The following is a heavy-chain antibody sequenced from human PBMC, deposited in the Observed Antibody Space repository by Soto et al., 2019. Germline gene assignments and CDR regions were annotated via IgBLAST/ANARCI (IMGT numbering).Heavy chain of an antibody. CDR1: GYTFTSYD. CDR2: MNPNSGNT. D-gene: IGHD2-15*01. Sequence: QVQLVQSGAEVKKPGASVKVSCKASGYTFTSYDINWVRQATGQGLEWMGWMNPNSGNTGYAQKFQGRVTMTRNTSISTAYMELSSLRSEDTAVYYCARGLRSTIVVVVAATPFMGVWGKGTTVTVSS. V-gene: IGHV1-8*01. J-gene: IGHJ6*03. CDR3: ARGLRSTIVVVVAATPFMGV.